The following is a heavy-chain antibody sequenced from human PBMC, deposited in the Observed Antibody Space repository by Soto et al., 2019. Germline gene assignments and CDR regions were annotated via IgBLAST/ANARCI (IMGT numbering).Heavy chain of an antibody. V-gene: IGHV3-30*18. J-gene: IGHJ4*02. D-gene: IGHD6-6*01. CDR1: GFTFSSYG. CDR3: EKDGSSSSFDY. Sequence: PGGSLRLSCAASGFTFSSYGMHWVRQAPGKGLEWVAVISYDGSNKYYADSVKGRFTISRDNSKNTLYLQMNSLRAEDTAVYYCEKDGSSSSFDYWGQGTLVTVSS. CDR2: ISYDGSNK.